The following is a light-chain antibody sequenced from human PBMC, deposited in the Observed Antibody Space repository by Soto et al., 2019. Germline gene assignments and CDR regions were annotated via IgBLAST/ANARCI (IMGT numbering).Light chain of an antibody. CDR3: QQYNNWPRT. J-gene: IGKJ1*01. CDR2: GAS. V-gene: IGKV3-20*01. Sequence: EIVLTQSPGTPSLSPVERATLSCMASQSVRSNFLAWYQQKPGQAPRLLIYGASNRATGIPDRFSGGGSGTDFTLTISRLEPEDFAVYYCQQYNNWPRTFGQGTKVDIK. CDR1: QSVRSNF.